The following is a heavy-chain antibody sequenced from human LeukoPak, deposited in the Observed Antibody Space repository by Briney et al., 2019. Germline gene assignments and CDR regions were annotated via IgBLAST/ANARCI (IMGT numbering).Heavy chain of an antibody. Sequence: GASVKVSCKTSGYTFTSYYMHWVRQAPGQGLEWMGIINPSGGSTSYAQKFQGRVTMTRDTSTSTVYVEVSSLRSEDTAVYYCAREGPSDYVDYWGQGTLVTVSS. J-gene: IGHJ4*02. D-gene: IGHD6-19*01. CDR2: INPSGGST. CDR3: AREGPSDYVDY. CDR1: GYTFTSYY. V-gene: IGHV1-46*01.